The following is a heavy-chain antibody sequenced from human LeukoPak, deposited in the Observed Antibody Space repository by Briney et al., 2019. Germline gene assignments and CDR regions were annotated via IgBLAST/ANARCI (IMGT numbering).Heavy chain of an antibody. CDR2: INPNSGGT. D-gene: IGHD4-17*01. Sequence: GASVKVSCKASGYTFTGYYMHWVRQAPGQGLEWMGRINPNSGGTNYAQRFQGRVTMTRDTSISTAYMELSRLRSDDTAVYYCARVTDYAMAFDIWGQGTMVTVSS. V-gene: IGHV1-2*06. CDR1: GYTFTGYY. CDR3: ARVTDYAMAFDI. J-gene: IGHJ3*02.